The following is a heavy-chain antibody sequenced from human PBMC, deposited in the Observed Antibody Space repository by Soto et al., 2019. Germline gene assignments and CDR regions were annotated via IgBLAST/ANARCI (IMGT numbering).Heavy chain of an antibody. D-gene: IGHD1-26*01. CDR3: ALMSGTYYVPDY. Sequence: QVQLQESGPRLVEASQTLSLTCTVSNASITSSGYYWSWVRQPPGKRLEWIGYIYHSGSTFYSPSLQSRLTMSVDTAKNQFSLTLSSVTAADTAVYHCALMSGTYYVPDYWGQGTLVTVSS. CDR2: IYHSGST. V-gene: IGHV4-31*03. CDR1: NASITSSGYY. J-gene: IGHJ4*02.